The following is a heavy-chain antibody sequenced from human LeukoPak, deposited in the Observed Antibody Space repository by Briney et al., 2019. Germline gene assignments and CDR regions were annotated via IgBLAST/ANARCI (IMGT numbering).Heavy chain of an antibody. D-gene: IGHD6-13*01. CDR2: IYPGDSDT. CDR1: GYDFTYYW. J-gene: IGHJ3*02. Sequence: GESLKISCEASGYDFTYYWIGWVRQMPGKGLEWMGIIYPGDSDTRYSPSFQGQVTISADKSTSTAYLQWSSLKASDTAMYYCARCGLWGLYSRIDIWGQGTMVTVSS. CDR3: ARCGLWGLYSRIDI. V-gene: IGHV5-51*01.